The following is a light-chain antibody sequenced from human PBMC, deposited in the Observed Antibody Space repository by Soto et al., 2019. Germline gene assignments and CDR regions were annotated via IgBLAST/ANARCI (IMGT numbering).Light chain of an antibody. CDR1: QSVRSN. CDR2: AAS. CDR3: QQYNEWPPFT. V-gene: IGKV3-15*01. J-gene: IGKJ5*01. Sequence: EIVMTQSPATLSVSPGERATLSCRASQSVRSNLAWYQQKPGQAPRLVIYAASTRATGIPDRFSGSVSGTEFSLTISSLQSEDFAVYYCQQYNEWPPFTVGRGTRLEIK.